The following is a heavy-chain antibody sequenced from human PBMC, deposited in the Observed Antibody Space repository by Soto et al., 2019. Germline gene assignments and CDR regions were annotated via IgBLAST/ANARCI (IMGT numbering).Heavy chain of an antibody. CDR3: ARAYNYYDSSGHGDY. D-gene: IGHD3-22*01. CDR2: ISSSSRYI. CDR1: GFTFSSYS. V-gene: IGHV3-21*01. J-gene: IGHJ4*02. Sequence: EVQLVESGGGLVKPGGSLRLSCAASGFTFSSYSMNWVRQAPGKGLEWVSSISSSSRYIYYADSVKGRFTISRDNAKNSLYLQMNSLRAEDTAVYYCARAYNYYDSSGHGDYWGQGTLVTVSS.